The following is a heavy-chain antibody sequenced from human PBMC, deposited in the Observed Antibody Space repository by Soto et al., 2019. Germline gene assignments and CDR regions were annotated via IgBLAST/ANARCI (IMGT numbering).Heavy chain of an antibody. CDR3: AKDGVLLWFGEFQRYYFDY. D-gene: IGHD3-10*01. J-gene: IGHJ4*02. V-gene: IGHV3-30*18. CDR2: IPYDGSNK. CDR1: GFTFSSYG. Sequence: PGGSLRLSCAASGFTFSSYGMHWVRQAPGKGLEWVAVIPYDGSNKYYADSVKGRFTISRDNSKNTLYLQMNSLRAEDTAVYYCAKDGVLLWFGEFQRYYFDYWGQGTLVTVCS.